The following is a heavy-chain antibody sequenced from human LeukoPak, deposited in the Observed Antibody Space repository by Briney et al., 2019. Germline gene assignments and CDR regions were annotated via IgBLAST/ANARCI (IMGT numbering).Heavy chain of an antibody. D-gene: IGHD3-3*01. J-gene: IGHJ4*02. V-gene: IGHV3-21*01. CDR1: GFTFSSYS. Sequence: PGGSLRLSCAASGFTFSSYSMNWVRQAPGKGLEWVSSISSSSSYIYYADSVKGRFTISRDNAKNTLYLQMNSLRAEDTAVYYCARSHDFWSGYYGGGVDYWGQGTLVTVSS. CDR3: ARSHDFWSGYYGGGVDY. CDR2: ISSSSSYI.